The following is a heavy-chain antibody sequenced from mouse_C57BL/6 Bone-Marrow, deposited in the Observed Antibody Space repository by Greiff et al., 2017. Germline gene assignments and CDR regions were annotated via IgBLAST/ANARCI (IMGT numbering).Heavy chain of an antibody. CDR1: GYTFTDYE. Sequence: VQLQQSGAELVRPGASVTLSCKASGYTFTDYEMHWVKQTPVHGLEWIGAIDPVTGGTAYNQKFKGKAILTADQSSSTAYMELRSLTSEDSAVYYCTRGGDITTVVADYWGQGTTLTVSA. D-gene: IGHD1-1*01. J-gene: IGHJ2*01. CDR3: TRGGDITTVVADY. CDR2: IDPVTGGT. V-gene: IGHV1-15*01.